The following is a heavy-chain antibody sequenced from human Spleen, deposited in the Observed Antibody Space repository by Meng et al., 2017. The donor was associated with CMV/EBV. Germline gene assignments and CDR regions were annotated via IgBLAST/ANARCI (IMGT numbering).Heavy chain of an antibody. CDR2: ISAYNGNT. V-gene: IGHV1-18*01. CDR3: ARDGVSRGVYFDS. CDR1: GYTFSSYG. D-gene: IGHD2-8*01. J-gene: IGHJ4*02. Sequence: ASVKVSCKTYGYTFSSYGLSWVRQAPGQGLEWMGWISAYNGNTNYAQKFQGRVTMTTDKSTTTAYMELTGLRSDDTAIYYCARDGVSRGVYFDSWGQGTLVTVSS.